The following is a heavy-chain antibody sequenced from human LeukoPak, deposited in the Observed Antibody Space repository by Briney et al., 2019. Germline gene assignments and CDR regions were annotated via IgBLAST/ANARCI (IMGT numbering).Heavy chain of an antibody. CDR3: ARGYDYYSGHNLDAFDI. CDR2: IKEDGSAK. Sequence: PGGSLRLSCAASGLTFSRYWMTWVRQAPGKGLEWVANIKEDGSAKSYVDSVKGRFNISRDNAKNSLYLQMNSLRVEDTAVYYCARGYDYYSGHNLDAFDIWGQGTTVTVSS. D-gene: IGHD2-15*01. V-gene: IGHV3-7*01. CDR1: GLTFSRYW. J-gene: IGHJ3*02.